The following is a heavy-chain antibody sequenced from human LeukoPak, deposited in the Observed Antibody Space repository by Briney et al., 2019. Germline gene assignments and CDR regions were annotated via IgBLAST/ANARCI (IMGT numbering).Heavy chain of an antibody. D-gene: IGHD3-10*01. Sequence: GGSLRLSCAASGFTFSSYGMSWVRQAPGKGLEWLSYISSSGSTIYYADSVKGRFTISRDNAKNSLYLQMNSLRAEDTAVYYCATDDYYGSGSYYYFDYWGQGTLVTVSS. CDR3: ATDDYYGSGSYYYFDY. J-gene: IGHJ4*02. CDR1: GFTFSSYG. V-gene: IGHV3-48*04. CDR2: ISSSGSTI.